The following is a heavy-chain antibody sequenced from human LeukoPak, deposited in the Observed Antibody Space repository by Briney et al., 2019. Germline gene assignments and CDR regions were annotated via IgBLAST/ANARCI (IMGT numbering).Heavy chain of an antibody. V-gene: IGHV1-3*01. CDR1: GYTFTSYA. J-gene: IGHJ5*02. Sequence: GASVKVSCKASGYTFTSYAMHWVRQAPGQRLEWMGWINAGNGNTKYSQKFQGRVTITRDTSASTAYMELSSLRSEDPAVYYCARRVVVPAAIVDWFDPWGQGTLVTVSS. D-gene: IGHD2-2*01. CDR2: INAGNGNT. CDR3: ARRVVVPAAIVDWFDP.